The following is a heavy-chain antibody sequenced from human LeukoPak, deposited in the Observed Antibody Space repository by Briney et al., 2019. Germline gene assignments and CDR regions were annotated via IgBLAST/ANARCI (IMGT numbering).Heavy chain of an antibody. D-gene: IGHD2-2*02. CDR2: IFHSGNT. Sequence: SETLSPTCAVSGYFISSGYYWGWIRQPPGKGLEWIGSIFHSGNTYYNPSLKSRVIISVDTSKNQFSLRLSSVTAADTAVYYCARQADYDLFQPLLYIYWGQGSLVTVSS. J-gene: IGHJ4*02. CDR3: ARQADYDLFQPLLYIY. V-gene: IGHV4-38-2*01. CDR1: GYFISSGYY.